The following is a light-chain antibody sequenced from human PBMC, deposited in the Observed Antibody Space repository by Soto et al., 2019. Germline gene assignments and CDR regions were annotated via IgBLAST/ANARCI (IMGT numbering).Light chain of an antibody. Sequence: DIHMTQSPSSVSASVGDTVTITCRASQGISSWLAWYQQKPGKAPKVLIYATTSLQSGVPSRLSGSGSGTELNLTISSLQPEDFATYYCQKADSFPLTCGGGTKGDI. CDR3: QKADSFPLT. CDR1: QGISSW. J-gene: IGKJ4*01. V-gene: IGKV1D-12*01. CDR2: ATT.